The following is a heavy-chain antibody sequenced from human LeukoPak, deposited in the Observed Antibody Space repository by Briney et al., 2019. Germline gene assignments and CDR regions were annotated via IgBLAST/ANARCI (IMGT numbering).Heavy chain of an antibody. CDR1: GASISPYY. D-gene: IGHD3-10*01. J-gene: IGHJ4*02. CDR3: AKEGMIRGVIDY. CDR2: IYISGST. V-gene: IGHV4-4*07. Sequence: PSETLSLTCTVSGASISPYYWSWIRQPAGKGLEWIGHIYISGSTNYNPSLKSRVTMSLDTSKSQFSLKLNSVTAADTAVYFCAKEGMIRGVIDYWGQGTLVTVSS.